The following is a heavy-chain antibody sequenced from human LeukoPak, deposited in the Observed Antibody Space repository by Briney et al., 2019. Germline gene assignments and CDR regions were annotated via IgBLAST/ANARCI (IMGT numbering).Heavy chain of an antibody. D-gene: IGHD6-19*01. V-gene: IGHV4-39*01. CDR3: ARGSESAVAAPILPDY. Sequence: PSETLSLTCTVSGGSIRSSSYYWGWIRPPPGKGLEGIGSIYYSGSTYHNPSLKSRVTIPVDTSKNQLSLKLSSVTAADTAVYYYARGSESAVAAPILPDYWGQASLVTLSS. CDR2: IYYSGST. CDR1: GGSIRSSSYY. J-gene: IGHJ4*02.